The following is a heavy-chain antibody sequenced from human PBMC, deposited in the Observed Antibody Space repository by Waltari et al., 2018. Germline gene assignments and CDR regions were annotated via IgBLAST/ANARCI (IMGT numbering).Heavy chain of an antibody. CDR1: GGPISSSSYY. CDR2: IYYRGST. Sequence: QLQLQESGPGLVTPSETLSLTCPVSGGPISSSSYYWGWTRQPPGKGREWIGGIYYRGSTYYNPSLKSRVTISVDTSKNQFSLKLSSVTAADTAVYYCAREYRGRWAFDIWGQGTMVTVSS. D-gene: IGHD2-15*01. V-gene: IGHV4-39*07. J-gene: IGHJ3*02. CDR3: AREYRGRWAFDI.